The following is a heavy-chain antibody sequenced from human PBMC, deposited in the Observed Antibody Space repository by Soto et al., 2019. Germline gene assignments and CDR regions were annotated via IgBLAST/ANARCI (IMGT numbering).Heavy chain of an antibody. CDR1: GFIFSTYA. CDR2: ITGGGGTT. D-gene: IGHD1-20*01. Sequence: EVQLLESGGGLGQPGVSLRLSCTASGFIFSTYAMMWVRQAPGKGLEWVSTITGGGGTTYYADPVKGRVTISRDNSMKTLSLKINSLSPDDTALFFYAKIRPPYNTKGGIDVWGRGTTVSVSS. J-gene: IGHJ6*01. CDR3: AKIRPPYNTKGGIDV. V-gene: IGHV3-23*01.